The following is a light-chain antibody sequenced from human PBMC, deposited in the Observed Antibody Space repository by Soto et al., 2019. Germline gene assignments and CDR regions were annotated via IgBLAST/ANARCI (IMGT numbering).Light chain of an antibody. J-gene: IGKJ1*01. CDR1: QSVSSSY. CDR2: GAS. Sequence: DIVLTQSPGTLSLSPGERATLSCSASQSVSSSYLAWYQQKPGQAPRPLIYGASSRAIGIPDRFSGSGSGTDFTLTISRLEPEDFAVYYCQQYGSSPWTFGQGTKVEIK. V-gene: IGKV3-20*01. CDR3: QQYGSSPWT.